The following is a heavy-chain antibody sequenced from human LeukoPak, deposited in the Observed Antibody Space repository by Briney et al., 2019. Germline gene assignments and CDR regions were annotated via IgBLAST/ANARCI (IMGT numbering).Heavy chain of an antibody. V-gene: IGHV4-34*01. CDR3: ARVKDPGGYYYYYYMDI. J-gene: IGHJ6*03. Sequence: SETLSLTCAVYGGSFSGYYWSWIRQPPGKGLEWIGEINHSGSTNYNPSLKSRVTISVDTSKNQFSLKVSSVTAADTAVYYCARVKDPGGYYYYYYMDIWGKGNTVTVSS. D-gene: IGHD3-16*01. CDR2: INHSGST. CDR1: GGSFSGYY.